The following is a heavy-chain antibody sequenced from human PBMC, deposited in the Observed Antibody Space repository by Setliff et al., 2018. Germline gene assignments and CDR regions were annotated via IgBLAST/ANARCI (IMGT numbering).Heavy chain of an antibody. Sequence: PSETLSLTCTVSGGPFSGSSSWSWXRQPPGKGLEFIGYVYTSWNTNYNPSLKGRATLSIDASKKQFSLQLTSVTAADTAVYYCARERTGHLYYYYYMDVWGKGTTVTVSS. J-gene: IGHJ6*03. D-gene: IGHD7-27*01. V-gene: IGHV4-59*01. CDR1: GGPFSGSS. CDR3: ARERTGHLYYYYYMDV. CDR2: VYTSWNT.